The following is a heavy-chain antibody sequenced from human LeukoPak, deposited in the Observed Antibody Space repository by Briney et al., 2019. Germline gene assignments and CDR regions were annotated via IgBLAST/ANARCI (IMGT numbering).Heavy chain of an antibody. V-gene: IGHV1-8*01. J-gene: IGHJ4*02. D-gene: IGHD2-8*02. CDR2: ITPNSVMT. CDR1: GYTSTCYV. Sequence: ASVKVSCTASGYTSTCYVIHWVRQATGQGLEWMGWITPNSVMTGYAQKFQGRVTMTRNTSISTASMELRRLRSEETAVYYCARAILVYVDFWGQGTLVTVSS. CDR3: ARAILVYVDF.